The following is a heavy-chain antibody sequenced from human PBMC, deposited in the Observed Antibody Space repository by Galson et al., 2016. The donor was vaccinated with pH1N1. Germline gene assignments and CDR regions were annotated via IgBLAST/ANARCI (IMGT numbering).Heavy chain of an antibody. Sequence: SLRLSCAASGFLFSDYAMHWVRQAPGKALEWVSGIAWNSGIIGYADSVKGRFTISRDNAKNPLYLQMNALRPEDTALYHCVKDIVSSGYDFTFDQWGQGILVTVSS. CDR2: IAWNSGII. CDR3: VKDIVSSGYDFTFDQ. D-gene: IGHD5-12*01. V-gene: IGHV3-9*01. CDR1: GFLFSDYA. J-gene: IGHJ4*02.